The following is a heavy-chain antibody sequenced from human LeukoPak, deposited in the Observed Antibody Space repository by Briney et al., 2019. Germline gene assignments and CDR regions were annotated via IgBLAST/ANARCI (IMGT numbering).Heavy chain of an antibody. J-gene: IGHJ4*02. Sequence: GGSLRLSCAASGFTFSSYAMHWVRQAPGKGLEYVSAISSNGGSTYYANSVKGRFTISRDNSKNTLYLQMGSLRAEDMAVYYCARVYGSGSYPDYWGQGTLVTVSS. CDR2: ISSNGGST. D-gene: IGHD3-10*01. CDR1: GFTFSSYA. V-gene: IGHV3-64*01. CDR3: ARVYGSGSYPDY.